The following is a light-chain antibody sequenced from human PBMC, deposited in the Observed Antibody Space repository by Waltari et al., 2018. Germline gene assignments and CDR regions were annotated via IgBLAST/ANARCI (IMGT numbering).Light chain of an antibody. V-gene: IGKV3-20*01. CDR1: QSVSSSY. Sequence: EIVLTQSPGTLSLSPEERATLSCRASQSVSSSYLAWYQQKPGQAPRLLIYGASSRATGIPDRFSGSGSGTDFTLTISRLEPEDFAVYYCQQYGSAPGFTFGPGTKVDIK. J-gene: IGKJ3*01. CDR2: GAS. CDR3: QQYGSAPGFT.